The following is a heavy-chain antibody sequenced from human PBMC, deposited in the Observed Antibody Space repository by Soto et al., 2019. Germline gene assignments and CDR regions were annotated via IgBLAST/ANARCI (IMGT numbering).Heavy chain of an antibody. J-gene: IGHJ5*02. D-gene: IGHD2-15*01. Sequence: EVQLVESGGGLVKPGGSLRLSCAASGFTFSSYSMNWVRQAPGKGLEWVSSISSSSSYIYYADSVKGRFTISRDNAKNSLYLQMNSLRAEDTAVYYCARGLCSGGSCWFDLWGQGTLVTVSS. CDR3: ARGLCSGGSCWFDL. CDR1: GFTFSSYS. V-gene: IGHV3-21*01. CDR2: ISSSSSYI.